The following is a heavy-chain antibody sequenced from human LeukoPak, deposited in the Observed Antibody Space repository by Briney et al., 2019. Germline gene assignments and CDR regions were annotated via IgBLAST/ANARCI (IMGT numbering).Heavy chain of an antibody. CDR1: GFTFSSYW. V-gene: IGHV3-74*01. D-gene: IGHD1-26*01. CDR2: INSDGSST. J-gene: IGHJ4*02. Sequence: PGGSLRLSCAASGFTFSSYWMHWVRQAPGKGLVWVARINSDGSSTTYADSVKGRFTISRDNAKNTLYLQMTSLRAEDTAVYYCARGSGSYAPFYFWGQGTRDTVSS. CDR3: ARGSGSYAPFYF.